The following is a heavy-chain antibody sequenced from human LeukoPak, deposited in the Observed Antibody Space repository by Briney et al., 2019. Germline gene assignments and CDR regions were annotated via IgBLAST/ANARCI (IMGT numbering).Heavy chain of an antibody. J-gene: IGHJ3*02. CDR2: ISYVGST. V-gene: IGHV4-59*01. Sequence: SETLSLTCTASGGSISDYSWTWIRQPPGKGLEWIGNISYVGSTNYSPSLKSLVTISIDTSKSQFSLKLSSVTAADTAVYYCATGDDYGDSRGAFDIWGQGTMVTVSS. CDR1: GGSISDYS. D-gene: IGHD4-17*01. CDR3: ATGDDYGDSRGAFDI.